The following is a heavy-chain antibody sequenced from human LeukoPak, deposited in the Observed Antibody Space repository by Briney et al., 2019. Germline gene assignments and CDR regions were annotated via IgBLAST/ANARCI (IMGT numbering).Heavy chain of an antibody. CDR1: GYTFTGYY. Sequence: ASVKVSCKASGYTFTGYYMHWVRQAPGQGLEWMGWINPNSGGTNYAQKFQGWVTMTGDTSISTAYMELSRLRSDDTAVYYCARGAYSCSGGSCYNELYNWFDPWGQGTLVTVSS. CDR2: INPNSGGT. J-gene: IGHJ5*02. D-gene: IGHD2-15*01. CDR3: ARGAYSCSGGSCYNELYNWFDP. V-gene: IGHV1-2*04.